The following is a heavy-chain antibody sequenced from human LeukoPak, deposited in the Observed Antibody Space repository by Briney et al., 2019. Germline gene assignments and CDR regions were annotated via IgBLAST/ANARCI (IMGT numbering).Heavy chain of an antibody. V-gene: IGHV3-15*01. CDR1: GFTFSNAW. J-gene: IGHJ6*03. CDR3: TTVVVEVGYYYYMDV. D-gene: IGHD2-15*01. CDR2: IKSKTDGGTT. Sequence: NPGGSLRLSCAASGFTFSNAWMSWVRQAPGKGLEWVGRIKSKTDGGTTDYAAPVKGRFTISRDDSKNTLYLQMNSLKTEDTAVYYCTTVVVEVGYYYYMDVWGKGTTVTVSS.